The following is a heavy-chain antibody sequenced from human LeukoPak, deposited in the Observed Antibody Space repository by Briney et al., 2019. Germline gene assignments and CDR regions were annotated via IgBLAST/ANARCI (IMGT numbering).Heavy chain of an antibody. CDR1: GYTFTGYL. V-gene: IGHV1-2*06. CDR2: INPNSGDT. D-gene: IGHD5-18*01. J-gene: IGHJ3*02. Sequence: GASVKVSCKASGYTFTGYLMHWVRPAPGQGLEGMGRINPNSGDTNYAQKFQGRVTMTRDTSISTAYMELSRLRSDDTAVYYCARGVVDTAMSNAFDIWGQGTMVTVSS. CDR3: ARGVVDTAMSNAFDI.